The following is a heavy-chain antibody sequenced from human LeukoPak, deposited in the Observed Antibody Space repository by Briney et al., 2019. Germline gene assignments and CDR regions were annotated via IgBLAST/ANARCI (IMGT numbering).Heavy chain of an antibody. V-gene: IGHV3-30-3*01. D-gene: IGHD6-19*01. J-gene: IGHJ6*02. CDR1: GFTFSSYA. CDR3: ARNRAGARSYYDDGMDV. Sequence: GGSLRLSCAASGFTFSSYAMHWVRQAPGKGLEWVAVISYDGSNKYYADSVKGRFTISRDNSKNTLYLQMKSLRAEDTAVYYCARNRAGARSYYDDGMDVWGQGTTVTVSS. CDR2: ISYDGSNK.